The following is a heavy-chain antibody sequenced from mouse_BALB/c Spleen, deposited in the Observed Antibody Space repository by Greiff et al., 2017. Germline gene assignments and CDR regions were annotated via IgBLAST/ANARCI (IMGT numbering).Heavy chain of an antibody. CDR1: GDSITSGY. Sequence: EVKLVESGPSLVKPSQTLSLTCSVTGDSITSGYWNWIRKFPGNKLEYMGYISYSGSTYYNPSLKSRISITRDTSKNQYYLQLNSVTTEDTATYYCARGGYGNLAWFAYWGQGTLVTVSA. D-gene: IGHD2-1*01. J-gene: IGHJ3*01. V-gene: IGHV3-8*02. CDR3: ARGGYGNLAWFAY. CDR2: ISYSGST.